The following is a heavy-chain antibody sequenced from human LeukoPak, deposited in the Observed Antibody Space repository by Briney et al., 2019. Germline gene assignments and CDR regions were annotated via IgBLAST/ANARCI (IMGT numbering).Heavy chain of an antibody. CDR3: ARYGHSPFFDY. CDR2: IIPIFGTA. J-gene: IGHJ4*02. Sequence: GASVKVSCKASGGTFSSYAISWVRQAPGQGLEWMGGIIPIFGTANYAQKFQGRVTITADKSTSAVYMELSSLRSEDTAVYFCARYGHSPFFDYWGQGTLVIVSS. V-gene: IGHV1-69*06. CDR1: GGTFSSYA. D-gene: IGHD4-17*01.